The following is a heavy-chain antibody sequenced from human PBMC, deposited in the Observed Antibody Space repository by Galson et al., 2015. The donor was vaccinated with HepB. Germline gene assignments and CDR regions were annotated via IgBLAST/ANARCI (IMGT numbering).Heavy chain of an antibody. Sequence: SLRLSCAASGFIFNKYAMTWVRQAPGKGLEWVSDISDRGDDTYYADSVKGRFTISRDNSKNTLYLHLNSLRAEDTAVYYCAKPGLAARTAYHFYGMNVWGQGTTVTVSS. V-gene: IGHV3-23*01. CDR2: ISDRGDDT. CDR1: GFIFNKYA. CDR3: AKPGLAARTAYHFYGMNV. D-gene: IGHD6-6*01. J-gene: IGHJ6*02.